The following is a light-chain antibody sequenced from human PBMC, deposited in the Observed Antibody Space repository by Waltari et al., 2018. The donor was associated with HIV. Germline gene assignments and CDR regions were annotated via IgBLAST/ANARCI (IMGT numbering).Light chain of an antibody. V-gene: IGKV3-15*01. J-gene: IGKJ5*01. Sequence: EIVMTQSPVTLSVSPGERATLSCGASQSVSSNLAWYKQKPGQAPRLLIYGASARATGIPDRLSGSGSGTEFTLTISSLQSEDFAVYYCQQYTNWPITFGQGTRLEI. CDR2: GAS. CDR3: QQYTNWPIT. CDR1: QSVSSN.